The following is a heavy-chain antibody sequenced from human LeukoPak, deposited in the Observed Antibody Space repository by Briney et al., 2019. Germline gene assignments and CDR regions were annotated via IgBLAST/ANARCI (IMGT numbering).Heavy chain of an antibody. CDR1: GYTFTGYY. J-gene: IGHJ4*02. V-gene: IGHV1-2*02. CDR3: ATGYCSSTNCRIDY. Sequence: VASVKVSCKASGYTFTGYYMHWVRQAPGQGLEWMGWINPNSGDTNYAQKLQGRVTMTTDTSTSTAYMELRSLRSDDTAVYYCATGYCSSTNCRIDYWGQGTLVSVSS. CDR2: INPNSGDT. D-gene: IGHD2-2*03.